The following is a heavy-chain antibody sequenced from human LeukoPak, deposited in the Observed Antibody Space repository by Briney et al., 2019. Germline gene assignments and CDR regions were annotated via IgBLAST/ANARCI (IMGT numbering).Heavy chain of an antibody. CDR3: ARGSGYSYGYDY. Sequence: GGSLRLSCVASGFTFSSYSMNWVRQAPGKGLEWVSSISSSSSYIYYADSVKGRFTISRDNAKNSLYLQMNSLRAEDTAVYYCARGSGYSYGYDYWGQGTLVTVSS. CDR2: ISSSSSYI. V-gene: IGHV3-21*01. CDR1: GFTFSSYS. D-gene: IGHD5-18*01. J-gene: IGHJ4*02.